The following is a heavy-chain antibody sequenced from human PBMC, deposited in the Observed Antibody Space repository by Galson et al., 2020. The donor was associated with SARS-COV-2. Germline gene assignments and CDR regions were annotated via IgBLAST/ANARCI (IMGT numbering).Heavy chain of an antibody. V-gene: IGHV3-30*18. CDR3: AKDGVETHRKEGSGWPPSQGY. Sequence: GGSLRLSCAASGFTFSSYGMHWVRQAPGKGLEWVAVISYDGSNKYYADSVKGRFTISRDNSKNTLYLQMNSLRAEDTAVYYCAKDGVETHRKEGSGWPPSQGYWGQGTLVTVSS. J-gene: IGHJ4*02. D-gene: IGHD6-19*01. CDR1: GFTFSSYG. CDR2: ISYDGSNK.